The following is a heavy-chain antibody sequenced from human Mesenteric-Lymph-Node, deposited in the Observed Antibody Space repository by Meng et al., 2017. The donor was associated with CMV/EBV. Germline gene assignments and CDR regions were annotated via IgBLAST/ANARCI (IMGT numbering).Heavy chain of an antibody. CDR3: ARFCSSTSCYNPYFDY. Sequence: GSNSSGGYYWSWIRQHPGKGLEWIGYIYYSGSTYYNPSLKSRVTISVDTSKNQFSLKLSSVTAADTAVYYCARFCSSTSCYNPYFDYWGQGTLVTVSS. CDR1: GSNSSGGYY. CDR2: IYYSGST. D-gene: IGHD2-2*02. J-gene: IGHJ4*02. V-gene: IGHV4-31*02.